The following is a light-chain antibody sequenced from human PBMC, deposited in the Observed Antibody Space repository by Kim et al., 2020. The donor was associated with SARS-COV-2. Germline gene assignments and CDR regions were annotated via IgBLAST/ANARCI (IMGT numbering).Light chain of an antibody. V-gene: IGLV1-44*01. CDR1: WTNVDSHI. CDR2: NDD. Sequence: VTIYCSGSWTNVDSHIVNWFQQLPGTAPERLVSNDDQRPSGVPDRFSGSRSGTSASLAISGLQSADEADYYCATWDNTLNAWVFGGGTKVTVL. J-gene: IGLJ3*02. CDR3: ATWDNTLNAWV.